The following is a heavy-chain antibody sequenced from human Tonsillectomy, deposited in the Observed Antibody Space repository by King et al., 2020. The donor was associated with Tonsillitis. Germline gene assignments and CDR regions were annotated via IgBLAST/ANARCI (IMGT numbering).Heavy chain of an antibody. CDR3: ARQRDSSGYYNSAIDI. CDR2: IYPSDFDT. CDR1: GNSFTTYW. J-gene: IGHJ3*02. V-gene: IGHV5-51*01. D-gene: IGHD3-22*01. Sequence: QLVQSGAEVKKPGESLKISCKGSGNSFTTYWIGWVRQMPGKGLEWMAIIYPSDFDTRYSPSFQGQVTISADKSISTAYLQWSSLKASDTAMYYCARQRDSSGYYNSAIDIWGQGTMVTVSA.